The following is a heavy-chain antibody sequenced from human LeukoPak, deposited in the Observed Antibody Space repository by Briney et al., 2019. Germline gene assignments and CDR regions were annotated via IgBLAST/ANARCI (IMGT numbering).Heavy chain of an antibody. V-gene: IGHV1-2*02. Sequence: ASAKVSCKASGYTFTGYYMHWVRQAPGQGLEWMGWINPNSGGTNYAQKFQGRVTMTRDTSISTAYMELSRLRSDDTAVYYCARSQQLARLYYFDYWGQGTLVTVSS. J-gene: IGHJ4*02. D-gene: IGHD6-6*01. CDR3: ARSQQLARLYYFDY. CDR1: GYTFTGYY. CDR2: INPNSGGT.